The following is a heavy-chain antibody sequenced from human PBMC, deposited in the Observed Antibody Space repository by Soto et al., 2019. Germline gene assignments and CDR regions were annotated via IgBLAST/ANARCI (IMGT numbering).Heavy chain of an antibody. Sequence: GGSLRLSCAASGFTFSSFHMNWVRQAPGRGLEWVAYITSSSDTIYYSDSVKGRFIISRDDSKNTLFLQMNSLRAEDTAVYYCATAKLLLPWLFDYWGQGTLVTVS. CDR1: GFTFSSFH. CDR3: ATAKLLLPWLFDY. V-gene: IGHV3-48*01. CDR2: ITSSSDTI. J-gene: IGHJ4*02. D-gene: IGHD2-15*01.